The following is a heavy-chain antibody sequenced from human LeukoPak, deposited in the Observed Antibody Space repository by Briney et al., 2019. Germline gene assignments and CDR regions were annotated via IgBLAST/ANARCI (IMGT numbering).Heavy chain of an antibody. V-gene: IGHV1-69*06. CDR3: ARGSEGYGSGSCYNYYYYYYMDV. Sequence: ASVKVSCKASGGTFSSYAISWVRQAPGQGLEWMGGIIPIFGTANYAQKFQGRVTITADKSTSTAYMELSSLRSEDTAVYYCARGSEGYGSGSCYNYYYYYYMDVWGKGTTVTISS. CDR1: GGTFSSYA. J-gene: IGHJ6*03. D-gene: IGHD3-10*01. CDR2: IIPIFGTA.